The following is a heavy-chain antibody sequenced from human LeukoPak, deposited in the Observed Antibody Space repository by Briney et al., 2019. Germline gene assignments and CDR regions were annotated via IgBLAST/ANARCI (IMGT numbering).Heavy chain of an antibody. Sequence: GGSLRLSCVASGFTVSSNYMSWVRQAQGKGLEWVSLIYSGGTTLYADSVKGRFTISRDNSKNTVFLQMSSLRAEDTAVYHCARGAYDSSAYWAFDTWGQGTMVTVSS. CDR2: IYSGGTT. V-gene: IGHV3-53*01. CDR1: GFTVSSNY. D-gene: IGHD3-22*01. CDR3: ARGAYDSSAYWAFDT. J-gene: IGHJ3*02.